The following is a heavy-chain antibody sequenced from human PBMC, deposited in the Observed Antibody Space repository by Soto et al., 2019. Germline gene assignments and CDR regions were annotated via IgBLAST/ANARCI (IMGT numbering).Heavy chain of an antibody. CDR3: ASSFHYGSGSFYYYYMDV. Sequence: SVKVSCKASGGTFSSYTISWVRQAPGQGLEWMGRIIPILGIANYAQKFQGRVTINADKSTSTAYMELSSLRSEDTAVYYCASSFHYGSGSFYYYYMDVWGKGATVTVSS. V-gene: IGHV1-69*02. J-gene: IGHJ6*03. D-gene: IGHD3-10*01. CDR2: IIPILGIA. CDR1: GGTFSSYT.